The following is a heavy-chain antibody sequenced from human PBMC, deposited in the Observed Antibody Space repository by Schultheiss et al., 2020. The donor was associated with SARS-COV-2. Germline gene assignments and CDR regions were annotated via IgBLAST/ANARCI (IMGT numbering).Heavy chain of an antibody. J-gene: IGHJ6*02. CDR3: ARQRYNWNDDGMDV. D-gene: IGHD1-1*01. CDR1: GGYISSYY. CDR2: IYYSGST. Sequence: SQTLSLTCTVSGGYISSYYWSWIRQPPGKGLEWIGYIYYSGSTNYNPSLKSRVTMSVDTSKNQFSLKLSSVTAADTAVYYCARQRYNWNDDGMDVWGQGTTVTVSS. V-gene: IGHV4-59*08.